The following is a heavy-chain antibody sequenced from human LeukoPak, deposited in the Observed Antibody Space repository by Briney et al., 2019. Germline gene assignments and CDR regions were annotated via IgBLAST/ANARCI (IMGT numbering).Heavy chain of an antibody. J-gene: IGHJ4*02. CDR2: IWYDGSNK. V-gene: IGHV3-33*01. Sequence: GGSLILSCAASRFTFSTYGIHWVRQAPGKGLEWVAVIWYDGSNKYYADSVKGRFTISRDNSKNTLFLQMNSLRAEDTAVYYCARDSWNYGLLDSWGQGTLVTVSS. CDR3: ARDSWNYGLLDS. CDR1: RFTFSTYG. D-gene: IGHD1-7*01.